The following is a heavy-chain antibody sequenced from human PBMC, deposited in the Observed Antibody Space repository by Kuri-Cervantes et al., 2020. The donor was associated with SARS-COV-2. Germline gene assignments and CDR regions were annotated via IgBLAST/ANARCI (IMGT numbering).Heavy chain of an antibody. D-gene: IGHD3-16*01. CDR3: ARERRGRVPDPGVDY. V-gene: IGHV4-61*01. CDR2: IYYSGST. Sequence: SETLSLTCTVSGGSVSSGSYYWSWIRQPPGKGLEWIGYIYYSGSTNYNPSLKSRVTISVDTSKNQFSLKLSSVTAADTAVYYGARERRGRVPDPGVDYWGQGTLVTVSS. J-gene: IGHJ4*02. CDR1: GGSVSSGSYY.